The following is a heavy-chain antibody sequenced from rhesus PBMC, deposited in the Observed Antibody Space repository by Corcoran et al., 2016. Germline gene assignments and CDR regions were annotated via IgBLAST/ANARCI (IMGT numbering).Heavy chain of an antibody. CDR1: GDTFTAYY. J-gene: IGHJ4*01. D-gene: IGHD6-31*01. Sequence: QVQLVQSGAEVKKPGSSVKVSCKASGDTFTAYYVTRVRQASRQGLEWMGWINPYNGNTKYEQRFQGRVTMTRDTSTSTAYMELISLTSEDTADYYCARGDGTGYYYFDSWGRGVLVTVSS. CDR2: INPYNGNT. CDR3: ARGDGTGYYYFDS. V-gene: IGHV1S2*01.